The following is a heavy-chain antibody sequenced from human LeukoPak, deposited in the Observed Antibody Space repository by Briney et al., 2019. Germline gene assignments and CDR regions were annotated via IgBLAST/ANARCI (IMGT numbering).Heavy chain of an antibody. CDR3: ARDRSVMRAFDP. J-gene: IGHJ5*02. CDR1: GYTFSNYG. V-gene: IGHV1-2*02. D-gene: IGHD3-16*01. CDR2: INPNSGGT. Sequence: ASVKVSCKASGYTFSNYGISWVRQAPGQGLEWMGWINPNSGGTNYAQKFQGRVTMTRDTSISTAYMELSRLRSDDTAVYYCARDRSVMRAFDPWGQGTLVTVSS.